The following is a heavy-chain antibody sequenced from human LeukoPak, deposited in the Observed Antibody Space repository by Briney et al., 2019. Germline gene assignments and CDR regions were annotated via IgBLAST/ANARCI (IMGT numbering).Heavy chain of an antibody. J-gene: IGHJ4*02. CDR2: IYYSGST. Sequence: ASETLSLTCTVSGGSISSGDYYWSWIRQPPGKGLEWIGYIYYSGSTYYSPSLKSRVTISVDTSKNQFSLKLSSVTAADTAVYYCARYERGYDYYFDYWGQGTLVTVSS. CDR1: GGSISSGDYY. V-gene: IGHV4-30-4*08. CDR3: ARYERGYDYYFDY. D-gene: IGHD5-12*01.